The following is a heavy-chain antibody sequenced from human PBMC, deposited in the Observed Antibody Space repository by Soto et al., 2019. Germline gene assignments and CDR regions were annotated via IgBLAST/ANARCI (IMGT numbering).Heavy chain of an antibody. CDR2: ISWNSGSI. J-gene: IGHJ4*02. CDR3: AKELRSMVRGVMAY. CDR1: GFTFDDYA. V-gene: IGHV3-9*01. D-gene: IGHD3-10*01. Sequence: EVQLVESGGGLVQPGRSLRLSCAASGFTFDDYAMHWVRQAPGKGVEWVSGISWNSGSIGYADSVKGRFTISRDNAKNSLYLQMNSLRAEDTALYYCAKELRSMVRGVMAYWGQGTLVTVSS.